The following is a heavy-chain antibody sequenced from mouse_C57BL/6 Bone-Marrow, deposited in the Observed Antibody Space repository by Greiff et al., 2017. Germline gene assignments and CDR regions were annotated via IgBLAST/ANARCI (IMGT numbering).Heavy chain of an antibody. CDR3: AIWRSYNFGY. J-gene: IGHJ2*01. CDR1: GYAFSSSW. CDR2: IYPGDGHT. D-gene: IGHD1-1*02. Sequence: QVQLKQSGPELVKPGASVKISCKASGYAFSSSWMNWVKQRPGKGLEWIGRIYPGDGHTNYNGKFKGKATLTADNTSSTAYMQRSSLTSEDSAVSFCAIWRSYNFGYWCQGQTLTVS. V-gene: IGHV1-82*01.